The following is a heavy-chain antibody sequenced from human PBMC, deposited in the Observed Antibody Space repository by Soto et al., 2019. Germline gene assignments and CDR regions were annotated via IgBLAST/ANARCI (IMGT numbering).Heavy chain of an antibody. V-gene: IGHV4-31*03. CDR1: GGSISSGGYY. CDR2: IYYSGST. Sequence: LSLTCTVSGGSISSGGYYWSWIRQHPGKGLEWIGYIYYSGSTYYNPSLKSRVTISVDTSKNQFSLKLSSVTAADTAVYYCARDGRRYCSSTSCSSYFDYWGQGTLVTVSS. CDR3: ARDGRRYCSSTSCSSYFDY. D-gene: IGHD2-2*01. J-gene: IGHJ4*02.